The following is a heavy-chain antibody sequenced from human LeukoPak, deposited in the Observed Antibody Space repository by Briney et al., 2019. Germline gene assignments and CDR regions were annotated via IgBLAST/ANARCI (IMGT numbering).Heavy chain of an antibody. Sequence: SETLSLTCTVSGGSISGSYWRWLRQPAGRGLEWIGRIYPYGNTDYDPSLKSRATMSADTSKRQFSLTLTSVTAADTAVYYCSRGPGATSKEAFDIWGQGTMVTVFS. CDR3: SRGPGATSKEAFDI. V-gene: IGHV4-4*07. J-gene: IGHJ3*02. CDR2: IYPYGNT. CDR1: GGSISGSY.